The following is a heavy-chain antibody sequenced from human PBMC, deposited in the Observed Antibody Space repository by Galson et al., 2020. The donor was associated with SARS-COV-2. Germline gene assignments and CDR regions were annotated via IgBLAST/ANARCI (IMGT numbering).Heavy chain of an antibody. J-gene: IGHJ6*03. D-gene: IGHD1-26*01. CDR1: GGSISSYY. V-gene: IGHV4-59*08. Sequence: SETLSLTCTVSGGSISSYYWSWIRQPPGKGLEWIGYIYYSGSTNYNPSLKSRVTISVDTSKNQFSLKLSSVTAADTAVYYCARRSGIVGATGNYYYMDVWGNGTTVTVSS. CDR3: ARRSGIVGATGNYYYMDV. CDR2: IYYSGST.